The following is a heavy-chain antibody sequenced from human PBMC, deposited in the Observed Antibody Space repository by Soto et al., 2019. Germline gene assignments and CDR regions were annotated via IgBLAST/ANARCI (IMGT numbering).Heavy chain of an antibody. Sequence: QVQLVQSGAEVKKAGCSVTVSCKASGGTFSSYTISWVRQAPGQGLGWMGGIIPIFGTANYAQKFQGRVTITADESTSTAYMELSSLRSEDTAVYYCARGNHRWLQLWYFDLWGRGTLVTVSS. D-gene: IGHD5-12*01. V-gene: IGHV1-69*12. CDR3: ARGNHRWLQLWYFDL. CDR1: GGTFSSYT. J-gene: IGHJ2*01. CDR2: IIPIFGTA.